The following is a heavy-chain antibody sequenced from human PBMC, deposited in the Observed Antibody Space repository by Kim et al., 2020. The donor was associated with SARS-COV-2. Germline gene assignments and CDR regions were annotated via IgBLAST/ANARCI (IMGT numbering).Heavy chain of an antibody. CDR2: TSPYNRKT. CDR3: SRAPDYTNYAWFAP. J-gene: IGHJ5*02. V-gene: IGHV1-18*01. CDR1: GYTFTDYG. Sequence: ASVKVSCEASGYTFTDYGVLWVRQAPGQGLEWMGWTSPYNRKTNYAQKFQGRVTMTADTSTRTAYMELRSLRSDDTAAYYCSRAPDYTNYAWFAPSCQGT. D-gene: IGHD4-4*01.